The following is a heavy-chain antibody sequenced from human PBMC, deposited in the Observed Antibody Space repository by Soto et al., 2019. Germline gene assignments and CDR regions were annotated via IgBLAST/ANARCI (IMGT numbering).Heavy chain of an antibody. J-gene: IGHJ6*02. CDR1: GYSFTSYW. CDR3: ARHYDILTGYYGMHV. CDR2: IYPGDSDT. V-gene: IGHV5-51*01. D-gene: IGHD3-9*01. Sequence: GESLKISCKGSGYSFTSYWFGWVRQMPGKGLEWMGIIYPGDSDTRYSPSFQGQVTISADKSISTAYLQWSSLKASDTAMYYCARHYDILTGYYGMHVWGQGTTVTVS.